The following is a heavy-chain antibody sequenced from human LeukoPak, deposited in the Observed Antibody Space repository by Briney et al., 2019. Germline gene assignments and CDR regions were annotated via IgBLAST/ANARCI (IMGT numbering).Heavy chain of an antibody. V-gene: IGHV4-34*01. D-gene: IGHD5-24*01. CDR2: INHSGST. CDR1: GGSFSGYY. J-gene: IGHJ4*02. Sequence: SETLSLTCAVYGGSFSGYYWSWIRRPPGKGLEWIGEINHSGSTNYNPSLKSRVTISVDTSKNQFSLKLSSVTAADTAVYYCARSDRMATIYGDVFDYWGQGTLVTVSS. CDR3: ARSDRMATIYGDVFDY.